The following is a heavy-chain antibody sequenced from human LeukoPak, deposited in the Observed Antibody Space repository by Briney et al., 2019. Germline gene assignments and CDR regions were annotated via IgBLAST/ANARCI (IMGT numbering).Heavy chain of an antibody. CDR2: ISWNSGSI. J-gene: IGHJ4*02. CDR3: AKSYGSGSYYPLDY. D-gene: IGHD3-10*01. Sequence: PGGSLRLSCAASGFTFDDYAMHWVRQAPGKGLEWVSGISWNSGSIGYADSVKGRFTISRDNAKNSLYLQMNSLRAEDTALYYCAKSYGSGSYYPLDYWGQGTLVTVSS. CDR1: GFTFDDYA. V-gene: IGHV3-9*01.